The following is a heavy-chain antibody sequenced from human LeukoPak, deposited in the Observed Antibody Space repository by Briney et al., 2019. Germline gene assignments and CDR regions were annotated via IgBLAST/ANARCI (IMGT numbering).Heavy chain of an antibody. CDR3: ARQVLRFDP. J-gene: IGHJ5*02. Sequence: SETLSLTCTVSGYSISSGYYWGWIRQPPGKGLEWIGSIYHSGSTYYNPSLKSRVTISVDTSKNQFSLKLSSVTAADTAVYYCARQVLRFDPWGQGTLVTVSS. D-gene: IGHD3-10*01. V-gene: IGHV4-38-2*02. CDR1: GYSISSGYY. CDR2: IYHSGST.